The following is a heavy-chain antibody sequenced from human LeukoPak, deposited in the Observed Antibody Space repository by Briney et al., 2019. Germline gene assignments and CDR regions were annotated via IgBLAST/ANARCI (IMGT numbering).Heavy chain of an antibody. J-gene: IGHJ5*02. V-gene: IGHV4-4*02. D-gene: IGHD3-22*01. CDR1: GGSISSSNW. Sequence: PSETLSLTCVVSGGSISSSNWWSWVRQPPGKGLEWIGEIYHTGSTNYNPSLKSRVTISVDKSKNQVSLKLSSVTAADTAVYYCARAFNYDSSGYPGAWGQGILVTVSS. CDR3: ARAFNYDSSGYPGA. CDR2: IYHTGST.